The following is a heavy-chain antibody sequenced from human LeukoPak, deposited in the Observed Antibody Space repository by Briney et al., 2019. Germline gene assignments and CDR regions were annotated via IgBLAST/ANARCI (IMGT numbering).Heavy chain of an antibody. J-gene: IGHJ6*02. Sequence: GGSLRLSCTASGFTFGDYAMSWVRQAPGKGLEWVGFIRSKAYGGTTEYAASVKGRFTISRDDSKSIAYLQMNSLKTEHTAVYYCTRDLGFQLGVYYYYGMDVWGQGTTVTVSS. CDR1: GFTFGDYA. D-gene: IGHD3-3*01. V-gene: IGHV3-49*04. CDR3: TRDLGFQLGVYYYYGMDV. CDR2: IRSKAYGGTT.